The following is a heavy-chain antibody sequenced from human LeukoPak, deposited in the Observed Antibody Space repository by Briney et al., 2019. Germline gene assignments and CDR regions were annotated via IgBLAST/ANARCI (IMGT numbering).Heavy chain of an antibody. J-gene: IGHJ4*02. Sequence: NPSGTLSLTCAVSGGSISSCNRWSWVRQPPGKGLEWIGDIYHSGSTNYNPSLKSRVTISVDTSKNQFSLKLSSVTAADTAVYYCARAVHCSGGSCYFDYWGQGTLVTVSS. CDR1: GGSISSCNR. CDR3: ARAVHCSGGSCYFDY. V-gene: IGHV4-4*02. D-gene: IGHD2-15*01. CDR2: IYHSGST.